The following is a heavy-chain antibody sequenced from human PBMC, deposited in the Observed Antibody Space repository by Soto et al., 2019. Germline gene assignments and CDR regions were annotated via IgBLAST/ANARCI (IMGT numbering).Heavy chain of an antibody. J-gene: IGHJ1*01. CDR2: ISGSGGST. Sequence: EWVSAISGSGGSTYYADSVKGRFTISRDNSKNTLYLQMNSLRAEDTAVYYFNDTATTEIYTLSLHDALPISVQ. CDR3: NDTATTEIYTLSLHDALPISVQ. D-gene: IGHD4-17*01. V-gene: IGHV3-23*01.